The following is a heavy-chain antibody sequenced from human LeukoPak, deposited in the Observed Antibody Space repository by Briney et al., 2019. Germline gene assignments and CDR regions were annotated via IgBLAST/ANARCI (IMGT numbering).Heavy chain of an antibody. D-gene: IGHD6-19*01. CDR1: GYTFRSYA. Sequence: GGSLRLSCAASGYTFRSYAMQWVRQAPGKGLEYVSAISRDGRITRYANSVKGRFTISRDNSKNTLYLQMGSLRADDMFMYYCGRLSGWYWLDNWGQGTLVTVSS. V-gene: IGHV3-64*01. CDR3: GRLSGWYWLDN. CDR2: ISRDGRIT. J-gene: IGHJ4*02.